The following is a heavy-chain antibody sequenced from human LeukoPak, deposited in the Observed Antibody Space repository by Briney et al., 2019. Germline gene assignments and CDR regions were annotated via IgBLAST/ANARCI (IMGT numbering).Heavy chain of an antibody. D-gene: IGHD3-3*01. CDR3: AKETRVWSGIWNFDC. V-gene: IGHV3-33*06. CDR2: IWFDGTNE. J-gene: IGHJ4*02. CDR1: GFSFSNYG. Sequence: GGSLRLSCLASGFSFSNYGMHWVRQAPGKGLEWVAVIWFDGTNEDYADSVRGRFTISRDNSKNTLYLQMNSLRAEDTAVYYCAKETRVWSGIWNFDCWGQGTLVTVSS.